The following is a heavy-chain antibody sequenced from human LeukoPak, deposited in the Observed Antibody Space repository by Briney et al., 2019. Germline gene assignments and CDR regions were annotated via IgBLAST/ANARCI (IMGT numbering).Heavy chain of an antibody. V-gene: IGHV1-46*01. Sequence: ASVKVSCKASGYTFTSYYMHWVRQAPGQGLEWMGIINPSGGSTSYAQKFQGRVTMTRDMSTSTVYMELSSLRSEDAAVYYCASSSGCSSTSCRPYYFDYWGQGTLVTVSS. J-gene: IGHJ4*02. CDR2: INPSGGST. CDR1: GYTFTSYY. CDR3: ASSSGCSSTSCRPYYFDY. D-gene: IGHD2-2*01.